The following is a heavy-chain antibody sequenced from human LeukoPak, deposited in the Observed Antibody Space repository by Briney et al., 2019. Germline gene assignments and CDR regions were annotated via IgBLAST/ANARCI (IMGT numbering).Heavy chain of an antibody. Sequence: PSETLSLTCTVSGGSISSYYWSWIRQPPGKGPEWVGHIFYSGSTNYNPSLKSRVTMSVDTSKNQFSLKLSSVTAADTAVYYCARRRWGGPDAFDIWGQGTMVTVSS. V-gene: IGHV4-59*08. CDR2: IFYSGST. D-gene: IGHD7-27*01. CDR3: ARRRWGGPDAFDI. J-gene: IGHJ3*02. CDR1: GGSISSYY.